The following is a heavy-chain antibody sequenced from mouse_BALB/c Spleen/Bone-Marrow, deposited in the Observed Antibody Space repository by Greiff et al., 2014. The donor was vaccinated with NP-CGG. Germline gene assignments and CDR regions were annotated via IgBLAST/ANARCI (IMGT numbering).Heavy chain of an antibody. D-gene: IGHD1-1*01. CDR3: AIYYYGSCGFAY. CDR2: IDPANGNT. V-gene: IGHV14-3*02. CDR1: GFNIKDTY. Sequence: VQLQQPGAELVKPGASVKLSCTASGFNIKDTYMHWVKQRPEQGLEWIGRIDPANGNTKYDPKFQGKATITADTSSNTAYLQLSSLTSEDTAVYYCAIYYYGSCGFAYWGQGTLVTVSA. J-gene: IGHJ3*01.